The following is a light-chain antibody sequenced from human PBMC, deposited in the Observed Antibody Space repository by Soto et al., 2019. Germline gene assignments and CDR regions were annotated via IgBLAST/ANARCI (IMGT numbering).Light chain of an antibody. CDR1: HGIANV. CDR3: LQHNSYPLT. CDR2: AAS. V-gene: IGKV1-17*01. J-gene: IGKJ5*01. Sequence: DIAMTQSPCSLSASVEDRVTITCRASHGIANVLGWYQQKRGKLPKRLIYAASSLQSGDPIMYSGSGSGPEFTLTISSLQPEDFAAYYCLQHNSYPLTVGEGTRLEI.